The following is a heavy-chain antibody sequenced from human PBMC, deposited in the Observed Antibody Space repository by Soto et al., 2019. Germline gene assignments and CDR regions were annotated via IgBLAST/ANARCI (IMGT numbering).Heavy chain of an antibody. D-gene: IGHD3-10*01. J-gene: IGHJ4*02. CDR1: GVSISSGNW. V-gene: IGHV4-4*02. CDR3: ARLVYDTRLNYMYFDF. CDR2: IFHDGTA. Sequence: SETLSLTCAVSGVSISSGNWWTWVRQSPQRGLEYIGEIFHDGTANYYPSFERRVAISVDASKNQFSLKLTSVTAADTAIYFCARLVYDTRLNYMYFDFWGQGTLVTVSS.